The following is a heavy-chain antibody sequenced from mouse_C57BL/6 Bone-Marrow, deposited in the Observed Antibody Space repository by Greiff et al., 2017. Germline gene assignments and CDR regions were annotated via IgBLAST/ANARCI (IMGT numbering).Heavy chain of an antibody. J-gene: IGHJ1*03. Sequence: DVKLVESGGGLVKPGGSLKLSCAASGFTFSSYTMSWVRQTPEKRLEWVATISGGGGNTYYPYSVKGRVTISRDNAKNTVYLQMSSLRSEDTALYYCARQGASGYFDVWGKGTTVTVSS. D-gene: IGHD3-1*01. CDR2: ISGGGGNT. CDR3: ARQGASGYFDV. V-gene: IGHV5-9*01. CDR1: GFTFSSYT.